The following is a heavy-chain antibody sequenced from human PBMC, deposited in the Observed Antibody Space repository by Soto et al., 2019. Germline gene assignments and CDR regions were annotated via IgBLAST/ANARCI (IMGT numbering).Heavy chain of an antibody. CDR3: ARTVVPAAICWFDY. Sequence: SETLSLTCTVPGGSISSYYWSWIRQPPGKGLEWIGYIYYSGSTNYNPSLKSRVTISVDTSKNQFSLKLSSVTAADTAVYYCARTVVPAAICWFDYWGQGTLVTVSS. CDR2: IYYSGST. V-gene: IGHV4-59*01. D-gene: IGHD2-2*01. J-gene: IGHJ5*01. CDR1: GGSISSYY.